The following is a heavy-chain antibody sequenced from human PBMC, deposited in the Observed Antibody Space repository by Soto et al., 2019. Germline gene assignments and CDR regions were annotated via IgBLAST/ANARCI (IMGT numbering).Heavy chain of an antibody. CDR3: ARRGRGYYGSGKDFRLDV. Sequence: SETLSLTCAGYGGAFSGYYWSGSGQRPGRGLEWVVEVNHSGSTNYNPSLKSRVTISVDTSKNQFSLKLSSVTAADTAVYYCARRGRGYYGSGKDFRLDVWGQGTTVTVSS. J-gene: IGHJ6*02. CDR1: GGAFSGYY. CDR2: VNHSGST. D-gene: IGHD3-10*01. V-gene: IGHV4-34*01.